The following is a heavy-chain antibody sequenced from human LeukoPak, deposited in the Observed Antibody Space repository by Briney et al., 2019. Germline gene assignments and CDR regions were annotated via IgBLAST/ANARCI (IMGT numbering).Heavy chain of an antibody. D-gene: IGHD1-26*01. J-gene: IGHJ4*02. CDR2: ITSKAYGATT. V-gene: IGHV3-49*04. Sequence: PGGSMRLSCTASGFTFGDYAMSWVRQAPGKGLEWVGFITSKAYGATTDYAASVKGRFTISRDDSKSIAYLQMNSLKTEDTAVYYCSRHIVGARTYFDYWGQGALVTDSS. CDR3: SRHIVGARTYFDY. CDR1: GFTFGDYA.